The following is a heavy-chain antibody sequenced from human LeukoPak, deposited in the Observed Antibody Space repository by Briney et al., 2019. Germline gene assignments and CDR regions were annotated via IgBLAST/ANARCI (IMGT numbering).Heavy chain of an antibody. V-gene: IGHV4-39*01. CDR3: ARNRYYYGSGNYGVPNWFDP. Sequence: SETLSLTCTVSGGSISSNSYYWGWIRQSPGKGLEWIGTIYYSGSTYYSPSLKSRVTISVDTSKNQFSLKLSSVTAADTAMYYCARNRYYYGSGNYGVPNWFDPWGQGTLVTVSS. CDR2: IYYSGST. CDR1: GGSISSNSYY. D-gene: IGHD3-10*01. J-gene: IGHJ5*02.